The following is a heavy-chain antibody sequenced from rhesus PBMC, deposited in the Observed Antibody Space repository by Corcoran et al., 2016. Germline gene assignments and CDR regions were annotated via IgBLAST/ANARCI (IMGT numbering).Heavy chain of an antibody. CDR2: INSGGGST. CDR1: GFTFSSYG. D-gene: IGHD3-3*01. CDR3: AKDREEGYYNFWRGRYFDY. V-gene: IGHV3S25*01. J-gene: IGHJ4*01. Sequence: EVQLVESGGGLVQPGGSLRLSCAASGFTFSSYGMYWVRQAPGKWLEWFSAINSGGGSTYYEETWKGRFTITRENAKNTLYLQMNSLRAEDTAVYYCAKDREEGYYNFWRGRYFDYWGQGVLVTVSS.